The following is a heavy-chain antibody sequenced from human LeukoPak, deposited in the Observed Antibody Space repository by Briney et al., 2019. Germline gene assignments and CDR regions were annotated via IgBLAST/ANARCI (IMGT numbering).Heavy chain of an antibody. Sequence: GGSLRLSCAASGFTVSSNYMSWVRQAPGKGLGWVSIIYSGGSTFYADSVKGRFTISRDNSKNTLYLQMNSLRAEDTAVYYCARGGSYLSAFDIWGQGTMVTVSS. V-gene: IGHV3-53*01. D-gene: IGHD1-26*01. CDR2: IYSGGST. CDR1: GFTVSSNY. CDR3: ARGGSYLSAFDI. J-gene: IGHJ3*02.